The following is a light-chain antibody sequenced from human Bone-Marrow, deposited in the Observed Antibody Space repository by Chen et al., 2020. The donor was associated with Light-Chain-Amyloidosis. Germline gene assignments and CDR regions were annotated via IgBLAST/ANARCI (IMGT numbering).Light chain of an antibody. J-gene: IGLJ3*02. CDR1: SSDIGSYNH. V-gene: IGLV2-23*02. Sequence: QSALTQPASVSASPGQSITISCTGTSSDIGSYNHVSWYQHHPVKAPKVLIYEATKRPSGVSSRFSGSKSVNTASLTISGLQAEDEASFYCCSYAGSDTFVFGGGTMLTVL. CDR2: EAT. CDR3: CSYAGSDTFV.